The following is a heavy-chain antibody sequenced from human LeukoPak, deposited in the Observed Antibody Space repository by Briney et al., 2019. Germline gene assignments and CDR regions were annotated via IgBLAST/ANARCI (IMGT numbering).Heavy chain of an antibody. CDR1: GYTFTSYD. CDR3: ARGGSYYGSYNWFDP. J-gene: IGHJ5*02. D-gene: IGHD1-26*01. V-gene: IGHV1-8*01. CDR2: MNPNSGNT. Sequence: ASVKVSCKASGYTFTSYDINWGRQATGQGLEWMGWMNPNSGNTGYAQKFQGRVTMTRNTSISTAYMELSSLRSEDTAVYYCARGGSYYGSYNWFDPWGQGTLVTVSS.